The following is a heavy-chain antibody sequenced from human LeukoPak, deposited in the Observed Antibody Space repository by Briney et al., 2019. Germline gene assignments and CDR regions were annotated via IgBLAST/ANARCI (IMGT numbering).Heavy chain of an antibody. CDR2: IIPILGIA. J-gene: IGHJ5*02. CDR1: GGTFSSYA. V-gene: IGHV1-69*04. CDR3: ARSSSSSNWFDP. D-gene: IGHD6-13*01. Sequence: SVKVSCKASGGTFSSYAISWVRQAPGQGLEWMGRIIPILGIANYAQKFQGRVTITADKSTSTAYMELSSLRSEDTAVYYCARSSSSSNWFDPWGQGTLVTVSS.